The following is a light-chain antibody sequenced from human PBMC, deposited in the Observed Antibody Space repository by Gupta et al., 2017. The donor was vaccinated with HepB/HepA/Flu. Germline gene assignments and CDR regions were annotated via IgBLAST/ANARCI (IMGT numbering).Light chain of an antibody. CDR1: SSNIGSNY. V-gene: IGLV1-47*01. CDR2: RNN. CDR3: AAWDDSLSGGV. J-gene: IGLJ2*01. Sequence: QSVLTQPPSASGTPGQRVTTSCSGSSSNIGSNYVYWYQQLPGTAPNLLIYRNNQRPSGVPERFSGSKSGTTASLASSGVQAEDEADYYCAAWDDSLSGGVFGGGTKLTVL.